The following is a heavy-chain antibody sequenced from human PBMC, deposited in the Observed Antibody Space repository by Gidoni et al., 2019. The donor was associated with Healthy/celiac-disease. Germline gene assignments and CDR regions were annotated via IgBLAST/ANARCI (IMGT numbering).Heavy chain of an antibody. CDR3: ARENRDIVVVVAATHYYYGMDV. CDR1: VCTFSSYA. D-gene: IGHD2-15*01. Sequence: QVQLVQSGAEVKKPGSSVKVSCKASVCTFSSYAISWVRQAPGQGLEWMGGLMPIFGKANYAQKFQGRVTVTADESKSTAYMEMSRLRSEDTAVYYCARENRDIVVVVAATHYYYGMDVWGQGTTVTVSS. CDR2: LMPIFGKA. J-gene: IGHJ6*02. V-gene: IGHV1-69*01.